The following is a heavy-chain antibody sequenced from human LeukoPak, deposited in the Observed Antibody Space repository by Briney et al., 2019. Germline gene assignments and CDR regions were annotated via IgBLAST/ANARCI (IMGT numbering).Heavy chain of an antibody. Sequence: GGSLRLSCAASGFTFSSYSMNWVRQPPGKGLEWVSYISSSSSTIYYADSVKGRFTISRDNAKNSLYLQMNSLRADDTAVYYCAKDHSSDSSGSHNWFDPWGQGTLVTVSS. CDR2: ISSSSSTI. CDR3: AKDHSSDSSGSHNWFDP. CDR1: GFTFSSYS. D-gene: IGHD3-22*01. J-gene: IGHJ5*02. V-gene: IGHV3-48*01.